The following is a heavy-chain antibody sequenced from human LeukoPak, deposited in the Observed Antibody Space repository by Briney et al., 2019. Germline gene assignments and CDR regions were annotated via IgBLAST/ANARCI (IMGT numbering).Heavy chain of an antibody. CDR1: GFTLGAFA. Sequence: GGSLRLFCAASGFTLGAFAMHWVRQAPGKGLEWVSLIDKDGRSTYYADSVKGRFTISRDHSKNSLYLQMNSLRTEDTALYYCATWAFYHSLDVWGQGTTVTVSS. V-gene: IGHV3-43*02. CDR3: ATWAFYHSLDV. D-gene: IGHD1-26*01. CDR2: IDKDGRST. J-gene: IGHJ6*02.